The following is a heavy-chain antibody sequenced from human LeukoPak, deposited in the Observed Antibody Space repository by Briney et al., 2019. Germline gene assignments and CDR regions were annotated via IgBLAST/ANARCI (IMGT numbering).Heavy chain of an antibody. D-gene: IGHD3-22*01. J-gene: IGHJ4*02. CDR3: AKDRGNYYDSSGYSF. Sequence: GGSLRLSCAASGLTFSSYAMSWVRQAPGKGLEWVSAIIGSGGSTYYADSVKGRSTISRDNSKNTLYLQMNSLRAEDTAVYYCAKDRGNYYDSSGYSFWGQGTVVTVSS. CDR2: IIGSGGST. V-gene: IGHV3-23*01. CDR1: GLTFSSYA.